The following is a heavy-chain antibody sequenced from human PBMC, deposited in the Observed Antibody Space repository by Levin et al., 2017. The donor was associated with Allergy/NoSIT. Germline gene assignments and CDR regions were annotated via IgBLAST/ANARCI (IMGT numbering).Heavy chain of an antibody. J-gene: IGHJ4*02. CDR2: INHSGDT. CDR3: ARIVRRAATQAVDY. D-gene: IGHD2-15*01. Sequence: SSETLSLTCGVYGGSFSGYYWSWIRQTPGKGLAWIGEINHSGDTNYNPSLKSRVTISVDTSKNQFSLNLSSVTDADTAVYYCARIVRRAATQAVDYWGQGTLVTVSS. CDR1: GGSFSGYY. V-gene: IGHV4-34*01.